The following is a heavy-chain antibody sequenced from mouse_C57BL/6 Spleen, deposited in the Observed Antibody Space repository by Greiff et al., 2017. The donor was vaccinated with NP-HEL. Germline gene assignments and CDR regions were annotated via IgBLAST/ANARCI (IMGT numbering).Heavy chain of an antibody. J-gene: IGHJ4*01. V-gene: IGHV2-2*01. D-gene: IGHD5-1*01. Sequence: VQLKQSGPGLVQPSQSLSITCTVSGFSLTSYGVHWVRQSPGKGLEWLGVIWSCGSTAYNAAFISRLSISKDDSKSQVFFKMNSLQADDTAIYYCGAWEYDYAMDYWGQGTSVTVSS. CDR1: GFSLTSYG. CDR3: GAWEYDYAMDY. CDR2: IWSCGST.